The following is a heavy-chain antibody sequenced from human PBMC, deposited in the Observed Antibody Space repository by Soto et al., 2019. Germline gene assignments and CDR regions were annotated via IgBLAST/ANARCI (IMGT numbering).Heavy chain of an antibody. D-gene: IGHD2-21*02. Sequence: QVQLVQSGAEVKKPGSSVKVSCKASGGTFSSYAISWVRQAPGQGLEWMGGIIPIFGTANYAQKFQGRVTITADDSTSTAYMELSSLRSEDTAVYYCAREASFVVVTAMFYWGQGTLVTVSS. J-gene: IGHJ4*02. CDR1: GGTFSSYA. CDR2: IIPIFGTA. CDR3: AREASFVVVTAMFY. V-gene: IGHV1-69*01.